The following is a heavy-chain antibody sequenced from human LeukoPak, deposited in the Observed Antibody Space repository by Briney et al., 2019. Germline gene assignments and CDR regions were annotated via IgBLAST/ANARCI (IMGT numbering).Heavy chain of an antibody. CDR1: GFTFSSYS. Sequence: GGSLRLSCAASGFTFSSYSMNWVRQAPGKGLEWVSSISSSSSYIYYADSVKGRFTISRDNAKNSLYLQMNSLRAEDTAVYYCAREPGQLLYDDYWGQGTLVTVSS. D-gene: IGHD2-2*02. J-gene: IGHJ4*02. CDR3: AREPGQLLYDDY. CDR2: ISSSSSYI. V-gene: IGHV3-21*01.